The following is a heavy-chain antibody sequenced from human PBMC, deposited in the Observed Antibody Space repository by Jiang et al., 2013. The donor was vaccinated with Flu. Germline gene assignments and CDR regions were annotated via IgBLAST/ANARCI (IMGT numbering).Heavy chain of an antibody. Sequence: GAEVKKPGASVKVSCKASGFTFTSYYMHWVRQAPGQGLEWMGIVQPGAGGTSSAQKFQGRVTMTRDTSTSTVYMELSSLRSEDTAVYYCARAYSSGWIPFDYWGQGTLVTVSS. CDR3: ARAYSSGWIPFDY. CDR1: GFTFTSYY. J-gene: IGHJ4*02. D-gene: IGHD6-19*01. CDR2: VQPGAGGT. V-gene: IGHV1-46*01.